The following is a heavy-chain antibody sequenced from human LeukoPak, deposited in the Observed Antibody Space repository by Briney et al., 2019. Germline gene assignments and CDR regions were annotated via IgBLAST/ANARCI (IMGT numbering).Heavy chain of an antibody. CDR1: GYTFTSYD. CDR2: MNPNSGNT. Sequence: ASVTVSCKASGYTFTSYDINWVRQAAGQGLEWMGWMNPNSGNTGYAQKFQGRVTMTRNTSISTAYMELSSLRSEDTAVYYCARAGDHSSSWYWHYYYGMDVWGQGTTVTVSS. CDR3: ARAGDHSSSWYWHYYYGMDV. D-gene: IGHD6-13*01. V-gene: IGHV1-8*01. J-gene: IGHJ6*02.